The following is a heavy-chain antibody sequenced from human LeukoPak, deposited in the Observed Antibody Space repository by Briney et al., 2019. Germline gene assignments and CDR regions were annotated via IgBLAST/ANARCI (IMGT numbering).Heavy chain of an antibody. V-gene: IGHV3-23*01. CDR3: ARDTKDY. Sequence: GGSLRLSCAASGFTFSSYGMTWVRRAPGKGLEWVSSISGSGGTTYYADSVKGRFTISRDNSKNTLYLQMNSLRAEDTAVYYCARDTKDYWGQGTLVTVSS. D-gene: IGHD2-8*01. CDR2: ISGSGGTT. J-gene: IGHJ4*02. CDR1: GFTFSSYG.